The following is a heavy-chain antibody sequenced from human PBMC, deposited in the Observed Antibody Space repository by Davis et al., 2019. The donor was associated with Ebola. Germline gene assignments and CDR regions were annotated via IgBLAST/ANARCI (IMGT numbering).Heavy chain of an antibody. CDR1: GGTFISYA. V-gene: IGHV1-69*13. J-gene: IGHJ4*02. CDR2: IIPIFGTA. CDR3: ARGPALSYYFDY. Sequence: SVKVSCKASGGTFISYAISWVRQAPGQGLEWMGGIIPIFGTANYAQKFQGRVTITADESTSTAYMELSSLRSEDTAVYYCARGPALSYYFDYWGQGTLVTVSS. D-gene: IGHD3-16*02.